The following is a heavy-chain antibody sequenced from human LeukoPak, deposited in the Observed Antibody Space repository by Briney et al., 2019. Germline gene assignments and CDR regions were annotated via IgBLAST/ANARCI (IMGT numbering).Heavy chain of an antibody. J-gene: IGHJ4*02. D-gene: IGHD3-3*01. CDR3: ARVFGGREIGF. CDR2: MNPKTGST. CDR1: GYTFTTYD. V-gene: IGHV1-8*01. Sequence: ASVKVSCKASGYTFTTYDINWVRQASGQGLEWMGWMNPKTGSTAYAQKFQDRVTMTRDTSIDTAYLEMSSLTYGDTAMYYCARVFGGREIGFWGQGTQVTVSS.